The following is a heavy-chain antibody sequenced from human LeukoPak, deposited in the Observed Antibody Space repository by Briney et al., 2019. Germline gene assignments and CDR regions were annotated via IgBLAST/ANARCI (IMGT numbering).Heavy chain of an antibody. Sequence: PSETLSLTCAVSGGSISSRGYYWPWIRQSAGKGLEWIGRIYPSGSANYNPSFKSRVTISLDASKSQFSLKLSSVTAADTALYYCAREPAAGSGNYWGQGTLVTVSS. CDR3: AREPAAGSGNY. J-gene: IGHJ4*02. CDR1: GGSISSRGYY. V-gene: IGHV4-61*02. CDR2: IYPSGSA. D-gene: IGHD3-10*01.